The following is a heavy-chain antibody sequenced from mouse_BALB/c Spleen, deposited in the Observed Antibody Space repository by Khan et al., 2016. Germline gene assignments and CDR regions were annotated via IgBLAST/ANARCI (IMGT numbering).Heavy chain of an antibody. CDR1: GYTFTSYV. Sequence: VQLKESGPELVKPGASVKLSCKATGYTFTSYVMHWVKQKPGQGLEWIGYINPYNEGTKFNEKLKGKATLTSDKSSSTAYMELSSLTSEDSAVYYGVRTYDYGSSTWFAFWGQGTLVTVSA. CDR3: VRTYDYGSSTWFAF. J-gene: IGHJ3*01. D-gene: IGHD1-1*01. V-gene: IGHV1S136*01. CDR2: INPYNEGT.